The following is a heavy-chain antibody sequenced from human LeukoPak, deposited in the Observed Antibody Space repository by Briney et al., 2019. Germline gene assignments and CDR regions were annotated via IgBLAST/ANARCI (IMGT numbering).Heavy chain of an antibody. V-gene: IGHV4-34*01. CDR3: ARGRINYDILTGYYLTRNWFDP. D-gene: IGHD3-9*01. CDR1: VDSFSNYY. Sequence: NASETLTLTCAVYVDSFSNYYWNWIRQAPGKGLEWIGEVNESGGTNINPSLRSRVILSVDTSKNQFSLKLSSVTAADTAVYYCARGRINYDILTGYYLTRNWFDPWGQGTLVTVSS. CDR2: VNESGGT. J-gene: IGHJ5*02.